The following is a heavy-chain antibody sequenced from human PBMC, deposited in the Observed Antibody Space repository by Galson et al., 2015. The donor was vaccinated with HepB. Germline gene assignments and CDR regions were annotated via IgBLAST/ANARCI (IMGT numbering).Heavy chain of an antibody. V-gene: IGHV3-23*01. CDR1: GFTFSSYA. Sequence: SLRLSCAASGFTFSSYAMSWVRQAPGKGLEWVSAISGSGGSTYYADSVKGRFTISRDNSKNTLYLQMNSLRAEDTAVYYCAKTAPFGSGYDLYYFDYWGQGTLVTVSS. D-gene: IGHD5-12*01. CDR2: ISGSGGST. CDR3: AKTAPFGSGYDLYYFDY. J-gene: IGHJ4*02.